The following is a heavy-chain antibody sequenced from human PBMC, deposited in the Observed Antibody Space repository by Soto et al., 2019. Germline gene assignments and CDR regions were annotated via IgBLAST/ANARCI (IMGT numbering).Heavy chain of an antibody. D-gene: IGHD3-22*01. Sequence: PGKSLKISCKGSGYTFTAHWIAWVRQMPGKRLEWMGLIYPDDSDTRYSPSFQGQVTISADKSSNTAYLQMNSLRAEDTAVYYCARDPGHYDSSGLHFDYWGQGTLVTVSS. CDR2: IYPDDSDT. CDR1: GYTFTAHW. J-gene: IGHJ4*02. CDR3: ARDPGHYDSSGLHFDY. V-gene: IGHV5-51*01.